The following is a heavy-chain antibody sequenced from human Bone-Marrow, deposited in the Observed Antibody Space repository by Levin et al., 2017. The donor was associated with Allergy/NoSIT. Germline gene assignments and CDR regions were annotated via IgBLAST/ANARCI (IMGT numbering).Heavy chain of an antibody. J-gene: IGHJ6*02. CDR2: ISGSGGDT. V-gene: IGHV3-23*01. Sequence: PGGSLRLSCRASGFAFISYGMSWVRQTPGKGLEWVSAISGSGGDTFYAESVKGRFSISRDNSKNTLYLQMTRLRVEDTAIYYCAKDASGPTYYDFWSGYLGDVWGQGTTVAVSS. D-gene: IGHD3-3*01. CDR3: AKDASGPTYYDFWSGYLGDV. CDR1: GFAFISYG.